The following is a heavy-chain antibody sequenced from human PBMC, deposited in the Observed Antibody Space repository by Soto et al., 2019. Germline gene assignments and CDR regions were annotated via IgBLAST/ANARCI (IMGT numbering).Heavy chain of an antibody. Sequence: PGGSLRLSCAASGFTFSSYGMHWVRQAPGKGLEWVAVISYDGSNKYYADSVKGRFTISRDNSKNTLYLQMNSLRAEDTAVYYWAKGQDIVVEPAAIVGEYFQHWGQGTLVTVSS. D-gene: IGHD2-2*01. V-gene: IGHV3-30*18. J-gene: IGHJ1*01. CDR1: GFTFSSYG. CDR3: AKGQDIVVEPAAIVGEYFQH. CDR2: ISYDGSNK.